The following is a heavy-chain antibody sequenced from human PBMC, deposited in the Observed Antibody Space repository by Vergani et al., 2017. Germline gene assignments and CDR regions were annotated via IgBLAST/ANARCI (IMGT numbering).Heavy chain of an antibody. CDR3: ARCRFGITMVRGFITQKYYGIDV. Sequence: QVQLQQWGAGLLKPSETLSLTCAVSGGSFSGYYWSWIRQPPGKGLEWIGEINNSGSTNYNPSLKSRVTISVGTSKNQFSMKLSSVTAADTAVYYCARCRFGITMVRGFITQKYYGIDVWGQGTTVTVSS. CDR2: INNSGST. CDR1: GGSFSGYY. D-gene: IGHD3-10*01. J-gene: IGHJ6*02. V-gene: IGHV4-34*01.